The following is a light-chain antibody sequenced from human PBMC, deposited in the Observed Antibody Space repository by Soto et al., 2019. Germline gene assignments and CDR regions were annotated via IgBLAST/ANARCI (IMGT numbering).Light chain of an antibody. Sequence: QSALTQPASVSGSPGPSITISCTGTSSDVGSYNLVSWYQQHPGKAPKLMIYEGSKRPSGVSNRFSGSKSGNTASLTISGLQAEDEADYYCCSYAGSSTLYVFGTGTQLTVL. CDR2: EGS. J-gene: IGLJ6*01. CDR3: CSYAGSSTLYV. CDR1: SSDVGSYNL. V-gene: IGLV2-23*01.